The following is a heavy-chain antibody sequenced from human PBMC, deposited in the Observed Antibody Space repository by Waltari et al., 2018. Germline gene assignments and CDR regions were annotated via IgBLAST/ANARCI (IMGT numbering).Heavy chain of an antibody. CDR3: ARDASSGVGATTADY. V-gene: IGHV1-69*14. D-gene: IGHD1-26*01. Sequence: QVQLVQSGAEVKKPGSSVKVSCKASGGTFSRYAISWVRQAPGQGLEWMGRIIPIFGTANYAQKFQGRVTITADKSTSTAYMELSSLRSEDTAVYYCARDASSGVGATTADYWGQGTLVTVSS. CDR2: IIPIFGTA. J-gene: IGHJ4*02. CDR1: GGTFSRYA.